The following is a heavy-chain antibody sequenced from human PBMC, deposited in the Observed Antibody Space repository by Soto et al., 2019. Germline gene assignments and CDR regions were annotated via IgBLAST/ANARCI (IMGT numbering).Heavy chain of an antibody. D-gene: IGHD3-16*01. Sequence: SERLSLTCTVSGGSISSYYWSWIRQPPGKGLEWIGYIYYSGSTNYNPSLKSRVTISVDTSKNQFSLKLSSVTAADTAVYYCARSPRGYFDYWGQGTQVTVS. CDR2: IYYSGST. J-gene: IGHJ4*02. CDR1: GGSISSYY. CDR3: ARSPRGYFDY. V-gene: IGHV4-59*01.